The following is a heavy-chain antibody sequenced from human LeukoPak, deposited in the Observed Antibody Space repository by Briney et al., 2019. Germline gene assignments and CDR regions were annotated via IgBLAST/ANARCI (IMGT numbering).Heavy chain of an antibody. D-gene: IGHD3-10*01. CDR3: AKGGPNSWFGEAT. CDR1: GFTFSSYG. J-gene: IGHJ5*02. Sequence: GRSLRLSCAASGFTFSSYGMHWVRQAPGKGLEWMALISYDGSIKYYADSVKGRFTISRDNSKNTLYLQMNSLRAEDTAVYYCAKGGPNSWFGEATWGQGTLVTVSS. CDR2: ISYDGSIK. V-gene: IGHV3-30*18.